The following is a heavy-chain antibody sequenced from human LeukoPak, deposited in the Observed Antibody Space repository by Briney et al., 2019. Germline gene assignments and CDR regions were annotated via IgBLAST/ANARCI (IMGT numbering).Heavy chain of an antibody. D-gene: IGHD6-19*01. J-gene: IGHJ4*02. Sequence: GESLKISCKGSGYSFTSYWIGWVRQLPGKGLEWMGIIYPGDSDTRYSPSFQGQVTISADKSISTAYLQWSSLKASDTAMYYCARQKTTTRQWLVHKIDYWGQGTLVTVSS. CDR3: ARQKTTTRQWLVHKIDY. CDR2: IYPGDSDT. V-gene: IGHV5-51*01. CDR1: GYSFTSYW.